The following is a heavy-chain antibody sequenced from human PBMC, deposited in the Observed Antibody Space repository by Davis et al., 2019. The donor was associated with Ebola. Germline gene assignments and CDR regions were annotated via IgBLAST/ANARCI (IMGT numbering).Heavy chain of an antibody. V-gene: IGHV1-18*01. CDR1: GYTFTSYG. Sequence: ASVKVSCKASGYTFTSYGISWVRQAPGQGLEWMGWISAYNGNTNYAQKLQGRVTMTRDTSTSTVYMELSSLRSEDTAVYYCARGESSSWSFDYWGQGTLVTVSS. J-gene: IGHJ4*02. CDR3: ARGESSSWSFDY. D-gene: IGHD6-13*01. CDR2: ISAYNGNT.